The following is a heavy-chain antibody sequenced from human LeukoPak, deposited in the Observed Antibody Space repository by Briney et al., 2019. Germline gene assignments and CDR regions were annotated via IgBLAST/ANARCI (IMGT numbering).Heavy chain of an antibody. Sequence: GGSLRLSCAASGFTFSSYAMSWVRQAPGKGLEWASGISGSGDNTYYADSVKGRFTISRDNSKNTLYVQVNSLGTEDTAAYYCAKGSYYDGSGSFYFDYWGQGTLVTVSS. J-gene: IGHJ4*02. CDR1: GFTFSSYA. V-gene: IGHV3-23*01. CDR2: ISGSGDNT. D-gene: IGHD3-22*01. CDR3: AKGSYYDGSGSFYFDY.